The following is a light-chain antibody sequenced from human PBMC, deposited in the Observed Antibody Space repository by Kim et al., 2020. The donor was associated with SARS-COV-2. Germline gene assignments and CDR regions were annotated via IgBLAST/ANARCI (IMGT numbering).Light chain of an antibody. CDR1: QSLLQSNGYNY. CDR2: LGS. V-gene: IGKV2-28*01. Sequence: PASISCRSRQSLLQSNGYNYLDWYLQKPGQSPQLLIYLGSNRASGVPDRVSGSGSGTDYTLKISRVEAEDVGVYYCMQALQTPLTFGGGTKVDIK. CDR3: MQALQTPLT. J-gene: IGKJ4*01.